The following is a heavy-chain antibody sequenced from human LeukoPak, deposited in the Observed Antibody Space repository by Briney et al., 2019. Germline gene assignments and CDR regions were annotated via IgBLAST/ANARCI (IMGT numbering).Heavy chain of an antibody. D-gene: IGHD5-18*01. CDR2: INHSGST. CDR1: GFTVSSNY. J-gene: IGHJ6*03. Sequence: GSLRLSCAASGFTVSSNYMSWVRQAPGKGLEWIGEINHSGSTNYNPSLKSRVTISVDTSKNQFSLKLSSVTAADTAVYYCARGVDSDYSYYYYMDVWGKGTTVTVSS. CDR3: ARGVDSDYSYYYYMDV. V-gene: IGHV4-34*01.